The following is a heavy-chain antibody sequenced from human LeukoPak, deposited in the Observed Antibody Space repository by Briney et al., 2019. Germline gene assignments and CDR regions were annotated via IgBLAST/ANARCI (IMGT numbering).Heavy chain of an antibody. CDR2: IFSGGDT. CDR1: GFTVSSNH. CDR3: MRQGLGGAGR. Sequence: GGSLRLSCAASGFTVSSNHMNWVRQAPGKGLEWVSVIFSGGDTSYADSVKGRFTISRDSSKNTLFLQMNSLTPEDTAVFYCMRQGLGGAGRWGQGTLVTVSS. D-gene: IGHD6-19*01. J-gene: IGHJ4*02. V-gene: IGHV3-66*02.